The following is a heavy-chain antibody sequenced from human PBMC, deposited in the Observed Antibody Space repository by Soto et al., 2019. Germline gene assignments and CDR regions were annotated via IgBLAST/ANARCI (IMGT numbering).Heavy chain of an antibody. CDR2: IIPIFGTA. CDR3: GRLRWGSSSYPGLLDI. D-gene: IGHD3-16*01. CDR1: GGTFSSYA. Sequence: SVKVSCKASGGTFSSYAISWVRQAPGQGLEWMGGIIPIFGTANYAQKFQDRVTMTTDTSTSTAYMEMRSLRSDDTAVYYCGRLRWGSSSYPGLLDIWGQGTMVTVSS. J-gene: IGHJ3*02. V-gene: IGHV1-69*05.